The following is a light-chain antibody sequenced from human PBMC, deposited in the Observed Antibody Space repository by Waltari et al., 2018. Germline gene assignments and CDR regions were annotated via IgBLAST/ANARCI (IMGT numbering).Light chain of an antibody. CDR1: YSDVGAYDY. CDR2: EVT. Sequence: SALTQPPSASGSPGQSLTISCTGTYSDVGAYDYVSWYQQYPGEAPKLIIYEVTKRPSGCPDRFSGSKSGDTASLTVSDLQAEDEADYYCCSYGGSNYPYVFGTGTKVTVL. CDR3: CSYGGSNYPYV. J-gene: IGLJ1*01. V-gene: IGLV2-8*01.